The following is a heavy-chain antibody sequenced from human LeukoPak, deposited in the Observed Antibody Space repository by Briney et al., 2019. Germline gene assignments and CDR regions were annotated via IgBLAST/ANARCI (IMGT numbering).Heavy chain of an antibody. CDR1: GFTFSSYG. J-gene: IGHJ4*02. D-gene: IGHD6-13*01. CDR2: LRYDGSNK. CDR3: AKDKIFQGIAAAGPFDY. V-gene: IGHV3-30*02. Sequence: PGGSLRLSCAASGFTFSSYGMHRVRPAPGKGLEWGAFLRYDGSNKYYADSVKGRFTISRDNSKNTLYLQMNSLRAEDTAVYYCAKDKIFQGIAAAGPFDYWGQGTLVTVSS.